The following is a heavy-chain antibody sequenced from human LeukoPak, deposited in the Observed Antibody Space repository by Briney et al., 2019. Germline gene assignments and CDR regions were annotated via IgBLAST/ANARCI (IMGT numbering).Heavy chain of an antibody. CDR1: GFTFSSYA. J-gene: IGHJ4*02. V-gene: IGHV3-23*01. CDR3: AKDTSIGRYCTNGVCSPFDY. D-gene: IGHD2-8*01. Sequence: GGSLRPSCAGSGFTFSSYAMSWVRQAPGKGLEWVSAISDTGATTYDADSVKGRFTISRDNSRSTLYLQMNSLRAEDSALYYCAKDTSIGRYCTNGVCSPFDYWGQGTLVTVSS. CDR2: ISDTGATT.